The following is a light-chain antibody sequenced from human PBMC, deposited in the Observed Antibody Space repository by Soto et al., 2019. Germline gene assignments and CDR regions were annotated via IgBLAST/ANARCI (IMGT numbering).Light chain of an antibody. CDR2: GAS. J-gene: IGKJ1*01. CDR3: PLYGASPPT. CDR1: QSVSSSD. Sequence: EVVLTQSPGTLSLSPGERATLSCRASQSVSSSDLAWYQQKRGQAPRLIISGASGRETGIPDRFSASGAGTEFTLTISRLEPEDAEVVYCPLYGASPPTFGQGTKVDIK. V-gene: IGKV3-20*01.